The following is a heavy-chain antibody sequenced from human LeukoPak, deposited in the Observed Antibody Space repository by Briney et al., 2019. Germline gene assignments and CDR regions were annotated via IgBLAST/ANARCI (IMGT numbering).Heavy chain of an antibody. D-gene: IGHD3-9*01. Sequence: AGGSLRLSCAASGFTFSSYAMSWVRQAPGKGLEWVANIKQDGSEKYYVDSVKGRFTISRDNAKNSLYLQMNSLRAEDTAVYYCARVDGWFDPWGQGTLVTVSS. J-gene: IGHJ5*02. V-gene: IGHV3-7*01. CDR3: ARVDGWFDP. CDR2: IKQDGSEK. CDR1: GFTFSSYA.